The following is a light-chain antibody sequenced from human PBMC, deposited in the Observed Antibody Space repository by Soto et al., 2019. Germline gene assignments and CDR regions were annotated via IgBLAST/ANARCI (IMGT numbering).Light chain of an antibody. CDR2: GAS. Sequence: EIVMTQSPATLSVSPGERATLSCRASQSVSSNLAWYQQKPGQAPRLLIYGASTRATGIPARFSGSGSGTEFTLTISRLQSADFAVYYWQQNNNWPLTFGQGTRLESK. CDR1: QSVSSN. J-gene: IGKJ5*01. V-gene: IGKV3-15*01. CDR3: QQNNNWPLT.